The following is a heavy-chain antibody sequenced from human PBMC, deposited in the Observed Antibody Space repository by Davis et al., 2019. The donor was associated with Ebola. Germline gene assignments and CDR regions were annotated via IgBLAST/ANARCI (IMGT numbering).Heavy chain of an antibody. CDR1: GYTFTGYY. V-gene: IGHV1-2*02. D-gene: IGHD3-3*01. CDR2: INPNSGGT. J-gene: IGHJ6*03. CDR3: ARAPNDFWSGSALYYYYYYMDV. Sequence: ASVKVSCKASGYTFTGYYMHWVRQAPGQGLEWMGWINPNSGGTNYAQKFQGRVTMTRDTSISTAYMELSRLRSDDTAVYYCARAPNDFWSGSALYYYYYYMDVWGKGTTVTVSS.